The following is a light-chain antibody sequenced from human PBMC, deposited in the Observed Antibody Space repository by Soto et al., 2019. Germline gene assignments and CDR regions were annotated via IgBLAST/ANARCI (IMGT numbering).Light chain of an antibody. Sequence: DVQMTQSPSSLSASVGDRVTITCRASQGISSWLVWYQQKPEKAPKSLIYVASRLQSGVPSRFSGSGSETDFTLTISNLQPEESATYYCQQYHTFPPTFGGGTKVEI. V-gene: IGKV1D-16*01. CDR2: VAS. J-gene: IGKJ4*01. CDR3: QQYHTFPPT. CDR1: QGISSW.